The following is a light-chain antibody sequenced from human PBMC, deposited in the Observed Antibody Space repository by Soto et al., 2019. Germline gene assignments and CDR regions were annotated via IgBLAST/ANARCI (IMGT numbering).Light chain of an antibody. Sequence: IQMTQSPSTLSASVGDRVAITCRASQSIGIWLAWYQKKPGKAPRFLIYKASTLQTGVPSRFSGSGSGTEFTLTISSLQPDDFAPYYCQQYNDYSWTFGQGTKVEIK. CDR3: QQYNDYSWT. CDR1: QSIGIW. J-gene: IGKJ1*01. V-gene: IGKV1-5*03. CDR2: KAS.